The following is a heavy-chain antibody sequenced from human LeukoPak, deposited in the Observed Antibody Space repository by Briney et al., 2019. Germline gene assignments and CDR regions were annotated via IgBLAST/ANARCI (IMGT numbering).Heavy chain of an antibody. V-gene: IGHV4-31*03. Sequence: SETLSLTCTVSGGSISSGGYYWSWIRQHPGKGLEWIGYIYYSGSTYYNPSLMSRVTISVDTSKNQFSLKLSSVTVADTAVYYCARTQNMVRGVIHFDYWGQGTLVTVSS. CDR2: IYYSGST. CDR3: ARTQNMVRGVIHFDY. J-gene: IGHJ4*02. CDR1: GGSISSGGYY. D-gene: IGHD3-10*01.